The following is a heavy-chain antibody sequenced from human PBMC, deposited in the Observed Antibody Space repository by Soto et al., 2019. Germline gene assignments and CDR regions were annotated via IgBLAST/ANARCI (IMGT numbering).Heavy chain of an antibody. CDR3: ARDAPWEVRALFDY. Sequence: QVQLVQSGAEVKKPGASVKVSCKASGYTFTSYGISWVRQAPGQGLEWMGWISAYNGNTNYAQKLQGRVTMTTETSTSTAYMELRSPRSDDKAVYYCARDAPWEVRALFDYWGQGTLVTVSS. V-gene: IGHV1-18*01. D-gene: IGHD3-10*01. CDR2: ISAYNGNT. J-gene: IGHJ4*02. CDR1: GYTFTSYG.